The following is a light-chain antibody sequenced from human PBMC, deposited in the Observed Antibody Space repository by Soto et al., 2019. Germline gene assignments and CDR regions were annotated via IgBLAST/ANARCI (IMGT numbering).Light chain of an antibody. Sequence: IVLTKSPGTLSLSPGERATISCRASQSVSSSYLAWYQQKPGQAPRLLIYGASSRATGIPDRLSGSGSGEDFTRTISRLEPEDFAVYSCQQYGRSPVYTFGQRTKLEIK. CDR3: QQYGRSPVYT. J-gene: IGKJ2*01. CDR2: GAS. CDR1: QSVSSSY. V-gene: IGKV3-20*01.